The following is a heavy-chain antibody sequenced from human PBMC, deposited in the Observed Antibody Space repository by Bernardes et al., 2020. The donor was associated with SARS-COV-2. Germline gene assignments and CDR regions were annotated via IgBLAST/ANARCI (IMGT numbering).Heavy chain of an antibody. V-gene: IGHV4-59*08. D-gene: IGHD2-8*01. CDR2: IYYSGTT. J-gene: IGHJ6*02. Sequence: SETLSLTCTVSGGPNKYYYWSWIRQPPGKGLEWIGYIYYSGTTNYNPSLKSRVTISIDTSKNQFSLKLTSVTAADTAVYFCARHAKDCTRGVCQTYYYYAMDVWGQGTTVTVSS. CDR1: GGPNKYYY. CDR3: ARHAKDCTRGVCQTYYYYAMDV.